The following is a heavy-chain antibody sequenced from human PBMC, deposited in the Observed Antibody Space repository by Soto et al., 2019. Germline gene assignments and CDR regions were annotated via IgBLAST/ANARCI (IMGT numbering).Heavy chain of an antibody. V-gene: IGHV3-64*02. CDR2: ISSNGGST. CDR3: AREYSTEGYFDY. J-gene: IGHJ4*02. CDR1: GFTFSSYA. Sequence: HPGGSLRLSCAASGFTFSSYAMHWVRQAPGKGLEYVSAISSNGGSTYYADSVKGRFTISRDNSKNTLYLQMGSLRAEDMAVYYCAREYSTEGYFDYWGQGTLVTVSS. D-gene: IGHD4-4*01.